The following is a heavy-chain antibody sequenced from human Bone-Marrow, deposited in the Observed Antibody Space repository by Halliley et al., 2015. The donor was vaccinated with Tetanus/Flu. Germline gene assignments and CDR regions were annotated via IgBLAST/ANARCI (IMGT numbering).Heavy chain of an antibody. V-gene: IGHV3-21*01. D-gene: IGHD4-17*01. CDR2: ISSASNYI. CDR3: TRGLEGDYAPDY. J-gene: IGHJ4*02. Sequence: LEWVSSISSASNYIYYADSVKGRFTISRDSAQNSLYLQMNSLRAEDTAVYYCTRGLEGDYAPDYWGQGTLVTVSS.